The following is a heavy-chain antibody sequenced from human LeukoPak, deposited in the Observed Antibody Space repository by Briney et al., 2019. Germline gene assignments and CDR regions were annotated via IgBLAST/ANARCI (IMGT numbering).Heavy chain of an antibody. Sequence: SETLSLTCAVYGGSFSGYYWSWIRQPPGKGLEWIGEINHVGSANYNPSLKSRVTISVDTSKNQFSLKLSSVTAADTAVYYCARGQWLPRFDPWGQGTLVTVSS. CDR3: ARGQWLPRFDP. CDR1: GGSFSGYY. V-gene: IGHV4-34*01. CDR2: INHVGSA. D-gene: IGHD3-22*01. J-gene: IGHJ5*02.